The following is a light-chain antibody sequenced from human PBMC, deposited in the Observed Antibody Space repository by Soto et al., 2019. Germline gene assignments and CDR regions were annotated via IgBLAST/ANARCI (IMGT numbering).Light chain of an antibody. J-gene: IGLJ1*01. CDR2: GVS. V-gene: IGLV2-14*01. CDR3: NSYTSSSTLV. CDR1: SSDVGGYNF. Sequence: QSALTQPASVSRSPGQSITISCTGTSSDVGGYNFVSWYQQYPGKAPKLMIYGVSNRPSGVSNRFSGSKSGNTASLTISGLQAEDEGDYYCNSYTSSSTLVFGTGTKVTVL.